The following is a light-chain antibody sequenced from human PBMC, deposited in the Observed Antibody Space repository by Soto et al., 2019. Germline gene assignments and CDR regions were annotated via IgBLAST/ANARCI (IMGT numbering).Light chain of an antibody. J-gene: IGLJ2*01. V-gene: IGLV1-47*01. CDR2: RNN. Sequence: QSVLTQPPSASGTPGQRVTISCSGSSSNIGSNYVYWYQQLPGTAPKLLIYRNNQRPSGVPDRFSGSKSGTSASLALSGLRYEDEAHYYCATWDDSLSGVVFGGGTKLTVL. CDR1: SSNIGSNY. CDR3: ATWDDSLSGVV.